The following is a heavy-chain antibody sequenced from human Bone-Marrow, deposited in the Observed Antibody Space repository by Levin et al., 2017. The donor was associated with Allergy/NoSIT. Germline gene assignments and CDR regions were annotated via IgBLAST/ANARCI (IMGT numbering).Heavy chain of an antibody. CDR2: IRNSGDIT. CDR3: AKVFCGGDCSPLFHPYYSYGLDV. V-gene: IGHV3-23*01. J-gene: IGHJ6*02. CDR1: GFTFRNYA. D-gene: IGHD2-21*02. Sequence: QAGGSLRLSCAASGFTFRNYAMTWVRQTPGKGLEWVSIIRNSGDITYYADSVKGRFTLSRDNSKNLLYLQMNSLRAEDTAVYYCAKVFCGGDCSPLFHPYYSYGLDVWGQGTTVTVSS.